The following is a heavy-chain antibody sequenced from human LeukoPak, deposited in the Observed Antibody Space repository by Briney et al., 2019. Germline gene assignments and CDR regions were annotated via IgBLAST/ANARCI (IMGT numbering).Heavy chain of an antibody. J-gene: IGHJ4*02. V-gene: IGHV3-30*01. CDR2: GTNK. CDR3: ARDLWNMVRGVIINPFFDY. D-gene: IGHD3-10*01. Sequence: GTNKYYAESVKGRFTISRDNSKNPLYLQMNSLRAEDTAVYYCARDLWNMVRGVIINPFFDYWGQGTLVTVS.